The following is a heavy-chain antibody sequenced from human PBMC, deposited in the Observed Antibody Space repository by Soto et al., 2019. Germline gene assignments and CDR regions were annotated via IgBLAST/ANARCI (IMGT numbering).Heavy chain of an antibody. J-gene: IGHJ4*02. CDR3: VGTGTTDDY. D-gene: IGHD4-17*01. Sequence: SETLSLTCSVSGASVRSGDYYWSCIRQAPGKGLEWIGYIYNSGGSYYNPSLKGRLTISIDTSKXXXXXXXXSVTAADTAIYYCVGTGTTDDYWGRGTLVTVSS. V-gene: IGHV4-30-4*01. CDR2: IYNSGGS. CDR1: GASVRSGDYY.